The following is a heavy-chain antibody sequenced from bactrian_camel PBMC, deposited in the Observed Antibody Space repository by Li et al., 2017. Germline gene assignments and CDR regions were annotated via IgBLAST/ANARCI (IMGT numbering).Heavy chain of an antibody. CDR2: IYTGGGGST. D-gene: IGHD2*01. Sequence: HVQLVESGGGSVQAGGSLRLSRTAYGYTNKFNCMGWFRQVPGQEREGVAVIYTGGGGSTAYADSVTGRFTISRDNARRTLHLQLNKLNTEDTATYYCVKLRWFNGASFLDTSAISEKGQGTQVTVS. V-gene: IGHV3S54*01. J-gene: IGHJ4*01. CDR1: GYTNKFNC.